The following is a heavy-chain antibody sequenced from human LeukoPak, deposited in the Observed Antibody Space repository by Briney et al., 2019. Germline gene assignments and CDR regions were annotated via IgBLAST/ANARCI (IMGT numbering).Heavy chain of an antibody. D-gene: IGHD4-17*01. CDR1: GFTFSSYA. V-gene: IGHV3-23*01. CDR3: AKDPVGDYYYFDY. CDR2: ISGSGGST. Sequence: GGSLRLSCAASGFTFSSYAMSWVRQAPGKGLEWVSAISGSGGSTYYADFVKGRFTISRDNSKNTLYLQMNSLRAEDTAVYYCAKDPVGDYYYFDYWGQGTLVTVSS. J-gene: IGHJ4*02.